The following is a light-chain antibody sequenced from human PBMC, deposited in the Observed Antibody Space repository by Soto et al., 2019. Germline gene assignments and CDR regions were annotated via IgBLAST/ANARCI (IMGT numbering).Light chain of an antibody. V-gene: IGKV3D-15*01. CDR2: DAS. CDR3: QQRSNWPPIT. J-gene: IGKJ5*01. CDR1: QSVGQSVTTN. Sequence: IVMMQFPATLSVSPGESVTLTCQASQSVGQSVTTNLAWYQQKPGQAPRLLIFDASARAADIPGRFSGSKSGTALTPPISSLQPPDYSAYYCQQRSNWPPITFGQGTRLEIK.